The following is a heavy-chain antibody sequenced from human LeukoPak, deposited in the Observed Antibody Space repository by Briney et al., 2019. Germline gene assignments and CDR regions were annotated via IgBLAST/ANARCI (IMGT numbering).Heavy chain of an antibody. CDR3: AGAVAYCGGDCYYSAFDI. Sequence: SETLSLTCTVSGGSIGSYYWSWIRQPPGKGLEWIGYIYYSGSTNYNPSLKSRVTIPVDTSKNQFSLKLSSVTAADTAVYYCAGAVAYCGGDCYYSAFDIWGQGTMVTVSS. J-gene: IGHJ3*02. CDR1: GGSIGSYY. V-gene: IGHV4-59*01. CDR2: IYYSGST. D-gene: IGHD2-21*02.